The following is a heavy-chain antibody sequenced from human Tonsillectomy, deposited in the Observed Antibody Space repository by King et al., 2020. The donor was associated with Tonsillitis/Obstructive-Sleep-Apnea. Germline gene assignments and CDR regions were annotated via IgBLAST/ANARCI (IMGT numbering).Heavy chain of an antibody. CDR3: ASEQDAFDI. Sequence: GGLVQPGGSLRLSCAASGFTFRSYWMHWVRQAQGKGLEWVSFINSNGRNTGYGDSVKARFTISRDNAKNTLYLQMNSLRPEDTAVYYCASEQDAFDIWGQDTMVTVSS. V-gene: IGHV3-74*01. CDR1: GFTFRSYW. J-gene: IGHJ3*02. CDR2: INSNGRNT.